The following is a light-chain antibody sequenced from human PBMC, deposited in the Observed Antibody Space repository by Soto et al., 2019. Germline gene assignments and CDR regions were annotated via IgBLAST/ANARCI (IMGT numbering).Light chain of an antibody. CDR3: QQYNSAPQT. CDR1: QVISDY. Sequence: DIQMTQSPSSLSAYVGGRVTITCRASQVISDYLAWFQQKPGKVPKLLIYAASTLQSGVPSRFSGSGSGTDFTLNISSLQPEDVATYYCQQYNSAPQTFGPGTKVEIK. J-gene: IGKJ3*01. V-gene: IGKV1-27*01. CDR2: AAS.